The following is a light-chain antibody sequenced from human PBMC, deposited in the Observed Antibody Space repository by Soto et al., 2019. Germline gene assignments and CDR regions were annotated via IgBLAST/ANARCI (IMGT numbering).Light chain of an antibody. Sequence: QSVLTQPPSASATPGQRVTISCAGGSSNIGSNTVNWYQQLPGTTPKLLIYSNNQRPSGVPDRFSGSKSGTSASLAISGLQSEDEADYYCCSFTNSNTWVFGTGTKLTVL. CDR2: SNN. V-gene: IGLV1-44*01. J-gene: IGLJ1*01. CDR1: SSNIGSNT. CDR3: CSFTNSNTWV.